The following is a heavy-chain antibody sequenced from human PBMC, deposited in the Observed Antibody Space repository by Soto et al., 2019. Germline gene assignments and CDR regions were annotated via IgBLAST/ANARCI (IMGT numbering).Heavy chain of an antibody. CDR2: INPASGHT. J-gene: IGHJ6*02. V-gene: IGHV1-3*01. CDR1: GYTFTTYA. Sequence: QVQLVQSGAEVKKPGASVKVSCKASGYTFTTYALHWVRQAPGQRPEWMGWINPASGHTKYSKRFKDRATITRDTAASTGYMELSSLRSEDTAVYYCGRSVVGATGEILYNAMDVWGQGTTVTVSS. CDR3: GRSVVGATGEILYNAMDV. D-gene: IGHD1-26*01.